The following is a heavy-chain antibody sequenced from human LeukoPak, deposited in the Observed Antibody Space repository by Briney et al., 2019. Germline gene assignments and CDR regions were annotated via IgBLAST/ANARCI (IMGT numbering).Heavy chain of an antibody. J-gene: IGHJ4*02. V-gene: IGHV4-59*11. Sequence: SETLSLTCTVSGGSISSHYWSWIRQPPGKGLEWIGYIYYSGSTNYNPSLKSRVTISVDTSKNQFSLKLSSVTAADTAVYYCAGMVATYDYWGQGTLVTVSS. CDR2: IYYSGST. CDR3: AGMVATYDY. D-gene: IGHD2-21*02. CDR1: GGSISSHY.